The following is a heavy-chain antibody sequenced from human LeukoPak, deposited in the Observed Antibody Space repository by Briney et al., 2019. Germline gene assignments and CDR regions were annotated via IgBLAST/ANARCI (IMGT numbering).Heavy chain of an antibody. J-gene: IGHJ5*02. D-gene: IGHD3-10*01. CDR1: GFTFGDYA. CDR2: IRSKAYGGTT. V-gene: IGHV3-49*04. CDR3: TTILWFGELSRFDP. Sequence: AGGSLRLSCTASGFTFGDYAMSWVRQAPGKGLEWVGFIRSKAYGGTTEYAASVKGRFTISRDDSKSIAYLQMNSLKTEDTAVYYCTTILWFGELSRFDPWGQGTLVTVSS.